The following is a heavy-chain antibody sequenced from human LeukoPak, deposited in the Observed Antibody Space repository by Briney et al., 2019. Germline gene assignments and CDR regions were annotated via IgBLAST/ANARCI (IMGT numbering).Heavy chain of an antibody. CDR2: MDHSGST. V-gene: IGHV4-34*01. J-gene: IGHJ6*02. Sequence: SETLSLTCAVYGGSFSGYYWSWIRQPPGKGLEWIGEMDHSGSTNYNPSLKSRVTISVDTSKNQFSLNLRSVTAADTAMYYCARAGLRFFDWSQNYYYAMDVWGQGTTVTVSS. D-gene: IGHD3-9*01. CDR1: GGSFSGYY. CDR3: ARAGLRFFDWSQNYYYAMDV.